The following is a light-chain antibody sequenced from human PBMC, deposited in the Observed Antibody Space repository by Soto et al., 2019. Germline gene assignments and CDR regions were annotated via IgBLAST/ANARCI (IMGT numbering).Light chain of an antibody. Sequence: QSALNQPASVSGSPGQSITISCTGTSSDFGTYNSVSWYQQHPGKAPKVMIYDVSNRPSGVSNRFSGSKSGNTASLTISGLQAEDEADYYCSSYTISGNYVFGTGTKVTVL. J-gene: IGLJ1*01. CDR3: SSYTISGNYV. V-gene: IGLV2-14*01. CDR2: DVS. CDR1: SSDFGTYNS.